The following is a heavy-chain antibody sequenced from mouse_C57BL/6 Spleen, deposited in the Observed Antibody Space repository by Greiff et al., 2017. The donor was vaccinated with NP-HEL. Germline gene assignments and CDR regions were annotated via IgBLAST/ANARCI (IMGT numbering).Heavy chain of an antibody. CDR1: GYTFTSYW. D-gene: IGHD1-1*01. CDR2: IYPSDSET. CDR3: ARKVDYYGSSYYFDY. V-gene: IGHV1-61*01. Sequence: QVQLKQPGAELVMPGASVKLSCKASGYTFTSYWMHWVKQRPGQGLEWIGNIYPSDSETHYNQKFKDKATLTVDKSSSTAYMQLSSLTSEDSAVYYCARKVDYYGSSYYFDYWGQGTTLTVSS. J-gene: IGHJ2*01.